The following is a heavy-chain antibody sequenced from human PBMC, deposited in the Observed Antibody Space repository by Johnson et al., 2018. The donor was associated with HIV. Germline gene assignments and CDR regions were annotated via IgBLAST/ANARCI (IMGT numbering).Heavy chain of an antibody. J-gene: IGHJ3*02. CDR1: GFTFSSYA. D-gene: IGHD2-21*01. Sequence: QVQLVESGGGVVQPGRSLRLSCAASGFTFSSYAMHWVRQAPGKGLEWVAVISYDGSNKYDADSVKGRFTISRDNSKNTLYLQMNSLRAEDTAVYYCARGGGGGGDCYLGYDAFDIWGQGTMVTVSS. V-gene: IGHV3-30*04. CDR3: ARGGGGGGDCYLGYDAFDI. CDR2: ISYDGSNK.